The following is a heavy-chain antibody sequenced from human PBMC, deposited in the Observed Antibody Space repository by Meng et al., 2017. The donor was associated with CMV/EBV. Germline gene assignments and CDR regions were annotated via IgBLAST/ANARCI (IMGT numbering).Heavy chain of an antibody. CDR1: GFTFSSYW. CDR3: AKYALVVVPAAIPDYFDY. CDR2: IKQDGSEK. Sequence: GGSLRLSCAAPGFTFSSYWMSWVRQAPGKGLEWVANIKQDGSEKYYVDSVKGRFTISRDNSKNTLYLQMNSLRAEDTAVYYCAKYALVVVPAAIPDYFDYWGQGTLVTVSS. J-gene: IGHJ4*02. D-gene: IGHD2-2*01. V-gene: IGHV3-7*03.